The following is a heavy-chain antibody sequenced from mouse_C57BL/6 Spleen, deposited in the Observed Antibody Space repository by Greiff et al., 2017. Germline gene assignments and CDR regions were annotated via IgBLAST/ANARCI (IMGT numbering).Heavy chain of an antibody. CDR1: GFTFSDYY. D-gene: IGHD2-10*01. CDR2: ISNGGGST. V-gene: IGHV5-12*01. J-gene: IGHJ1*03. CDR3: ARSYYGNRYWYFDV. Sequence: EVQVVESGGGLVQPGGSLKLSCAASGFTFSDYYMYWVRQTPEKRLEWVAYISNGGGSTYYPDTVKGRFTISRDNAKNTLYLQMSRLKSEDTAMYYCARSYYGNRYWYFDVWGTGTTVTVSS.